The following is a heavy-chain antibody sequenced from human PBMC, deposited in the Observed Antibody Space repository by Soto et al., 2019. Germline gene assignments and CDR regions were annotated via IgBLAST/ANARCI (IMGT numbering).Heavy chain of an antibody. J-gene: IGHJ4*02. CDR1: GFTFSNYA. Sequence: EVQLVESGGALVQPGGSLRLSCAASGFTFSNYAMNWVRQASGKGLEWVSYISTGDSPIYYADSVKGRFTISRDNAKKSLYLQMISLRAEDTAVYYCATVCRFCSGSNSLYWGRGTLVTVSS. D-gene: IGHD2-15*01. V-gene: IGHV3-48*01. CDR2: ISTGDSPI. CDR3: ATVCRFCSGSNSLY.